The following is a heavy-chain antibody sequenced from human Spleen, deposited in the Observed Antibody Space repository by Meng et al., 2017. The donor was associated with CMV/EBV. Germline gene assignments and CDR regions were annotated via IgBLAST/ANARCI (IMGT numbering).Heavy chain of an antibody. Sequence: DYYMHWVRQAPGQGLEWMGWINIKSGGTKYAQKFQGRVTMTMDTSIRTAYLELSRVRSDDTAVYYCARDHSLEAWRWLQPKVGGIDYWGQGTLVTVSS. D-gene: IGHD5-24*01. CDR2: INIKSGGT. J-gene: IGHJ4*02. CDR1: DYY. V-gene: IGHV1-2*02. CDR3: ARDHSLEAWRWLQPKVGGIDY.